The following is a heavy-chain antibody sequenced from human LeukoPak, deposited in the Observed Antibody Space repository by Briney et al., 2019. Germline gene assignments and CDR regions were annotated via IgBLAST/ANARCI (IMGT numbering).Heavy chain of an antibody. V-gene: IGHV4-61*02. CDR2: IYTSGST. J-gene: IGHJ4*02. Sequence: SQTLSLTCTVSGGSISSGSYYWSWIRQPAGKGLEWIGRIYTSGSTNYNPSLKSRVTISVDTSKNQFSLKLSSVTAADTAVYYCARGTPTGDTCYFDYWGQGTLVTVSS. CDR3: ARGTPTGDTCYFDY. CDR1: GGSISSGSYY. D-gene: IGHD7-27*01.